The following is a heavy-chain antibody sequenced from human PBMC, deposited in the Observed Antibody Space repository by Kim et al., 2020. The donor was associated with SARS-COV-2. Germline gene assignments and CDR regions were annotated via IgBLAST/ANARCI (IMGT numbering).Heavy chain of an antibody. CDR2: ISSSGSTI. CDR1: GFTFSDYY. Sequence: GGSLRLSCAASGFTFSDYYMSWIRQAPGKGLEWVSYISSSGSTIYYADSVKGRFTISRDNAKNSLYLQMNSLRAEDTAVYYCARDLMAYYDILTGYPGPPDYWGQGTLVPVSS. J-gene: IGHJ4*02. V-gene: IGHV3-11*04. D-gene: IGHD3-9*01. CDR3: ARDLMAYYDILTGYPGPPDY.